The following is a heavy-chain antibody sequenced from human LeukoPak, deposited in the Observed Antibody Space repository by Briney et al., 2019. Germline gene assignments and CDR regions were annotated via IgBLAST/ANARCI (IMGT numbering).Heavy chain of an antibody. V-gene: IGHV3-7*01. CDR3: VRKMYSSGWYRDY. CDR1: GFTFSTYW. CDR2: IQQDAGEK. D-gene: IGHD6-19*01. J-gene: IGHJ4*02. Sequence: GGSLRLSCAASGFTFSTYWMTWVRQAPGKGLEWVANIQQDAGEKYYVDSVKGRFTISRDNAKNSLYLQMNSLRAEDTAVYYCVRKMYSSGWYRDYWGQGTLVTVSS.